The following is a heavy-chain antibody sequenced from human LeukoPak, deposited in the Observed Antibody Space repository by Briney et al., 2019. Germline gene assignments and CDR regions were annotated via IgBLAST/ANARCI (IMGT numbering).Heavy chain of an antibody. CDR1: GYSISSGYY. Sequence: SETLSHTCTVSGYSISSGYYWGWIRQPPGKGLEWIGSIYHSGSTYYNPSLKSRVTISVDTSKNQFSLRLSSVTAADTALYYCARGTLYSGWSYYFDSWGQGTLVTVSS. CDR2: IYHSGST. V-gene: IGHV4-38-2*02. J-gene: IGHJ4*02. D-gene: IGHD6-19*01. CDR3: ARGTLYSGWSYYFDS.